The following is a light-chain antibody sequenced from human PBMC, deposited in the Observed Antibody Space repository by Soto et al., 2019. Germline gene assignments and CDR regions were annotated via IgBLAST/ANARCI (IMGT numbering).Light chain of an antibody. V-gene: IGKV3-20*01. CDR1: QSVSSSD. Sequence: EIVLTQSPGALSLSPGERATLSCRASQSVSSSDLAWLQQKPGQAPRLLIYGVSSRATGIPDRFSGSGSGTDFTLTISRLEPEDFAVYYCQQYGSSPWSFGQGTKVEIK. CDR2: GVS. J-gene: IGKJ1*01. CDR3: QQYGSSPWS.